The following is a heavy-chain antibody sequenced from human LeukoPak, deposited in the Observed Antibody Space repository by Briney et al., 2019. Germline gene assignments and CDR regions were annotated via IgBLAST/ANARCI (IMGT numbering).Heavy chain of an antibody. D-gene: IGHD3-22*01. J-gene: IGHJ4*02. CDR3: ARVTNYYDTRGYPDY. V-gene: IGHV4-59*01. CDR2: ICYSGST. Sequence: PSETLSLTCTVSGGSISSYYWSWIRQPPGKGLEWIGYICYSGSTNYNPSLKSRVTISEDTSKNQISLKLTSVTAADTAVYYCARVTNYYDTRGYPDYWGQGTLVTVSS. CDR1: GGSISSYY.